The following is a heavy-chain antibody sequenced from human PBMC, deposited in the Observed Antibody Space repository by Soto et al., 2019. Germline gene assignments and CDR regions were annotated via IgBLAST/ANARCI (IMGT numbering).Heavy chain of an antibody. CDR1: GFTFSSYA. Sequence: DVQLLESVGHLVQPGGSLRLSCAASGFTFSSYAMSWVRQAPGKGLEWVSSFSAGGDMTYYSDSVKGRFTISRDNYNNALVLLMNSLRIEDTALYYCARGHRGGSGSPASYYYSGLDVWGQWTTVTVS. CDR2: FSAGGDMT. V-gene: IGHV3-23*01. J-gene: IGHJ6*02. D-gene: IGHD3-10*01. CDR3: ARGHRGGSGSPASYYYSGLDV.